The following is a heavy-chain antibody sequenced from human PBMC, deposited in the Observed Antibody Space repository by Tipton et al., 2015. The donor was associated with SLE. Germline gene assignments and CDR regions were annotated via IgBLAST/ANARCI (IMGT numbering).Heavy chain of an antibody. CDR3: ARGSDGEYVRYFDV. CDR1: GYSISSGYY. V-gene: IGHV4-38-2*01. CDR2: IYSSGDR. J-gene: IGHJ2*01. D-gene: IGHD4-17*01. Sequence: TLSLTCGVSGYSISSGYYWGWIRQSAGRGLEWIGRIYSSGDRDYNPSLRSRVTMSIDASQNRVSLRLKSVSAADTAVYYCARGSDGEYVRYFDVWGPGTLVTVSS.